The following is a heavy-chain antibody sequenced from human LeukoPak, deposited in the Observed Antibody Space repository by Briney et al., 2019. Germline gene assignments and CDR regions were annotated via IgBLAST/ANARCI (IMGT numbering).Heavy chain of an antibody. CDR1: GFTFSSYS. Sequence: GGSLRLSCAASGFTFSSYSMNWVRQAPGKGLEWVSSISSSSSYIHYADSVKGRFTISRDNAKNSLYLQMNSLRAEDTAVYYCAAVATEGLFDYWGQGTLVTVSS. V-gene: IGHV3-21*01. CDR3: AAVATEGLFDY. D-gene: IGHD5-12*01. J-gene: IGHJ4*02. CDR2: ISSSSSYI.